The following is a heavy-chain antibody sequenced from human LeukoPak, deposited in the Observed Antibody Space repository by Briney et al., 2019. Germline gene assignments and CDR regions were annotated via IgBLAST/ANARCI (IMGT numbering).Heavy chain of an antibody. CDR3: AELGITMIGGV. D-gene: IGHD3-10*02. CDR1: GFTFSGYW. CDR2: IKQDGSVK. Sequence: GGSLRLSCAASGFTFSGYWMMWVRQTPGKGLEWVANIKQDGSVKQYVDSVKGRFTISRDNAKNSLYLQMDSLRAEDTAVYYCAELGITMIGGVWGKGTTVTISS. V-gene: IGHV3-7*01. J-gene: IGHJ6*04.